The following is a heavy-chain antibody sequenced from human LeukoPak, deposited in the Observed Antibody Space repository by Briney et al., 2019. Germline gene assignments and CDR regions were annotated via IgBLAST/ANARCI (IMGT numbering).Heavy chain of an antibody. Sequence: GGSLRLSCAASGFTFSSYWMHWVRQAPGKGLVWVSRINSDGSSTSYADSVKGRFTISRDNAKNTLYLQMNSLRAEDTAVYYCARQASNQWLAYYYMDVWGKGTTVTVSS. CDR2: INSDGSST. V-gene: IGHV3-74*01. J-gene: IGHJ6*03. CDR3: ARQASNQWLAYYYMDV. D-gene: IGHD6-19*01. CDR1: GFTFSSYW.